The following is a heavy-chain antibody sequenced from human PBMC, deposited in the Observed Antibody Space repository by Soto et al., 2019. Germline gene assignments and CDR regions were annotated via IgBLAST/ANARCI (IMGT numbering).Heavy chain of an antibody. D-gene: IGHD2-21*01. CDR2: IKSITDGATT. Sequence: PGGSLRLSCVASGFPFNNAWMSWVRQAPGKGLEWVGRIKSITDGATTEYAAPVKGRFTISRDDSKTTVYLQMNSLKTEDTGVYYCTAEAYRARNPCYPFSYYYAVDVWGPGTTVTVSS. J-gene: IGHJ6*02. CDR1: GFPFNNAW. CDR3: TAEAYRARNPCYPFSYYYAVDV. V-gene: IGHV3-15*01.